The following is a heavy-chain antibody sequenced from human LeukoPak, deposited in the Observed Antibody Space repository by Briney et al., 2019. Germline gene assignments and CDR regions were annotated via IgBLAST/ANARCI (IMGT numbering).Heavy chain of an antibody. J-gene: IGHJ3*02. CDR1: GFTFSSYG. D-gene: IGHD6-13*01. V-gene: IGHV3-15*01. CDR2: IKSKTDGGTT. CDR3: TSYSAFDAFDI. Sequence: GRSLRLFCAASGFTFSSYGMHWVRQAPGKGLEWVGRIKSKTDGGTTDYAAPVKGRFTISRDDSKNTLYLQMNSLKTEDTAVYYCTSYSAFDAFDIWGQGTMVTVSS.